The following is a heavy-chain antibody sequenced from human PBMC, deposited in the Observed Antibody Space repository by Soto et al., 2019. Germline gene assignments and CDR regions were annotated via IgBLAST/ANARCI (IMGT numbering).Heavy chain of an antibody. D-gene: IGHD1-26*01. CDR2: INPSGGST. CDR3: AREHDVGATDWFDP. J-gene: IGHJ5*02. Sequence: QVQLVQSGAEVKKPGASVKVSCKASGYTFTSYYIHWVRQAPGQGLEWMGIINPSGGSTSYAQKFQGRVTMTRETSTSTVYRELSSLRSEDTAVYYCAREHDVGATDWFDPWGQGTLSPSPQ. V-gene: IGHV1-46*01. CDR1: GYTFTSYY.